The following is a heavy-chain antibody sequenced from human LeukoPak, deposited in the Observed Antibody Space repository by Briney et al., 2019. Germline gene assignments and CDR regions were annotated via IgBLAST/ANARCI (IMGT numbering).Heavy chain of an antibody. CDR2: ISYDGSNK. Sequence: PGGSLRLSCAASGFTFSSYAMHWVRQAPGKGLEWVAVISYDGSNKYYADSVKGRFTISRDNSKNTLYLQMNSLRAEDTAVYYCARLEMGDYGFALDYWGQGTLVTVSS. CDR1: GFTFSSYA. J-gene: IGHJ4*02. D-gene: IGHD4-17*01. CDR3: ARLEMGDYGFALDY. V-gene: IGHV3-30-3*01.